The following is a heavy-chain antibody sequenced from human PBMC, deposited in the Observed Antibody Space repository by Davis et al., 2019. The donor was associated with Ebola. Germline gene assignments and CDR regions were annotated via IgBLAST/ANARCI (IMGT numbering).Heavy chain of an antibody. D-gene: IGHD5-24*01. CDR2: IYFSGST. CDR1: GGSISSSSYY. CDR3: ARGDGRFDY. V-gene: IGHV4-39*01. J-gene: IGHJ4*02. Sequence: SETLSLTCNVSGGSISSSSYYWGWIRQPPGKGLEWIGNIYFSGSTYYNPSLKSRVTISVDTSKNQFSLKLSSVTAADTAVYYCARGDGRFDYWGQGTLVTVSS.